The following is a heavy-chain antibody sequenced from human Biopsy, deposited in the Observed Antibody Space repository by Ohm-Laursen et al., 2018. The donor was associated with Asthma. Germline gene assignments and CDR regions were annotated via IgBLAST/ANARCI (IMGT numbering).Heavy chain of an antibody. Sequence: SLRLSCTASGFTFSNAWMSWVRQAPGKGLEWVGRIKSKTDGGTTDYAAPVKGRFTISRDDSKNTLYLQMNSLKTEDTAVYYCAKDIGSREDHWGQGTLVTVSS. J-gene: IGHJ4*02. D-gene: IGHD5-24*01. CDR2: IKSKTDGGTT. CDR3: AKDIGSREDH. V-gene: IGHV3-15*01. CDR1: GFTFSNAW.